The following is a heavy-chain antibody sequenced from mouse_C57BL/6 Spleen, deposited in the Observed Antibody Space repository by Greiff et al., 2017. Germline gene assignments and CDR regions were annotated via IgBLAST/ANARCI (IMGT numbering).Heavy chain of an antibody. Sequence: EVQLQQSGPVLVKPGASVKMSCKASGYTFTDYYMNWVKQSHGKSLEWIGVINPYNGGTSYNQKFKGKATLTVDKSSSTAYMELNSLTSEDSAVYYCARYYGSSSAWFAYWGQGTLVTVSA. CDR1: GYTFTDYY. V-gene: IGHV1-19*01. CDR3: ARYYGSSSAWFAY. D-gene: IGHD1-1*01. J-gene: IGHJ3*01. CDR2: INPYNGGT.